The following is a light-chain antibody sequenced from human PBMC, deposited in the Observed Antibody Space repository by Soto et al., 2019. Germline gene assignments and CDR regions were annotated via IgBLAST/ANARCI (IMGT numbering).Light chain of an antibody. CDR2: EVT. CDR1: STDVGGYNY. Sequence: QSALTQPASVSGSPGQSITISCTGTSTDVGGYNYVSWYQQHPDKAPKLMIYEVTNRPSGVSYRFSASKSGNTASLTISGIQAEDEADYYCSSYSSTSTLVFGGGTKLTVL. V-gene: IGLV2-14*01. CDR3: SSYSSTSTLV. J-gene: IGLJ2*01.